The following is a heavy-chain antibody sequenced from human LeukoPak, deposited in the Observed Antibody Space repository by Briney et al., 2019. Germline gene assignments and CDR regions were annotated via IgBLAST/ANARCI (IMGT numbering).Heavy chain of an antibody. CDR1: GFTFSIYS. V-gene: IGHV3-21*01. Sequence: PGGSLRLSCAASGFTFSIYSMTWVRQAPGKGLEWVSSITSTSNYIYYADSVKGRFTISRDDAKNSLYLQMNSLRAEDTAVYYCAKGGSYLWTWGQGTLVTVSS. D-gene: IGHD1-26*01. CDR2: ITSTSNYI. CDR3: AKGGSYLWT. J-gene: IGHJ5*02.